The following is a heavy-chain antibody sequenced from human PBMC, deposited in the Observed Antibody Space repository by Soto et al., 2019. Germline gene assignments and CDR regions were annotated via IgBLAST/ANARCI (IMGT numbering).Heavy chain of an antibody. CDR3: ARGGDSSWNNWFDP. V-gene: IGHV1-8*01. CDR1: GYTFTSYD. Sequence: GASVKVSCKASGYTFTSYDINWVRQATGQGLEWMGWMNPNSGNTGYAQKFQGRVTMTRNTSISTAYMELSSLRSEDTAVYYCARGGDSSWNNWFDPWGQGTLVTVSS. CDR2: MNPNSGNT. J-gene: IGHJ5*02. D-gene: IGHD6-13*01.